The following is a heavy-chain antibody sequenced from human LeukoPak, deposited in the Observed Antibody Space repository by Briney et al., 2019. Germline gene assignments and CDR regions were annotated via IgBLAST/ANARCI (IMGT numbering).Heavy chain of an antibody. J-gene: IGHJ3*01. CDR1: GASVYSDSSY. Sequence: SETLSLTCSVSGASVYSDSSYWTWIRQAPGTGLEWIGYVDYRGGTKYNASLKSRVTISLETSKNQFSLKLNSVIAADTAVYYCAREVATSYYDSGGYHRQTESFDFWGQGKMVTVSS. CDR3: AREVATSYYDSGGYHRQTESFDF. D-gene: IGHD3-22*01. CDR2: VDYRGGT. V-gene: IGHV4-61*01.